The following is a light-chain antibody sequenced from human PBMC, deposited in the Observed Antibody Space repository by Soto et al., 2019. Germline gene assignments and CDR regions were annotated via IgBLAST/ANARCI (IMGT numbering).Light chain of an antibody. Sequence: AIVEDRKTITWRASQSIGRYLNWYQQAPGRAPKFLISAASSFQSGVPSGFSGSVSGTDFTCTISSLQSEDLATYYIQQGYEPPLIVGSGTKVDIK. CDR1: QSIGRY. J-gene: IGKJ1*01. V-gene: IGKV1-39*01. CDR3: QQGYEPPLI. CDR2: AAS.